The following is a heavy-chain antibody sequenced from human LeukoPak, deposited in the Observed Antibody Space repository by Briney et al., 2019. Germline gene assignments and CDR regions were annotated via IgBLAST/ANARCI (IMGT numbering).Heavy chain of an antibody. Sequence: SETLSLTCTVSGGSISSYYWSWIRQPPGKGLEWIGYISYSGSTNYNPSLKSRVTISVDTSKNQFSLKLSSVTAADTAVYYCARETPENYYYDSSSYRPWVAFDIWGQGTMVTVSS. CDR1: GGSISSYY. D-gene: IGHD3-22*01. CDR2: ISYSGST. CDR3: ARETPENYYYDSSSYRPWVAFDI. V-gene: IGHV4-59*01. J-gene: IGHJ3*02.